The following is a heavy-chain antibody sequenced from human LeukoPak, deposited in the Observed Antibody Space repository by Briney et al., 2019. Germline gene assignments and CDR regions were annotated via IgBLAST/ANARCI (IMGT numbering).Heavy chain of an antibody. D-gene: IGHD6-19*01. J-gene: IGHJ4*02. Sequence: SGGSLRLSCAASGFTFSSYSMNWVRQAPGKGLEWVSSISSSSSYIYYADSVKGRFTISRDNAKNSPYLQMNSLRAEDTAVYYCARDEEVAVAVFDYWGQGTLVTVSS. CDR2: ISSSSSYI. CDR3: ARDEEVAVAVFDY. V-gene: IGHV3-21*01. CDR1: GFTFSSYS.